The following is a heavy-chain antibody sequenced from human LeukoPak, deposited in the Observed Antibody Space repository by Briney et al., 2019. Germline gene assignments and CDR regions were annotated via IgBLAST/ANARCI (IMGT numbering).Heavy chain of an antibody. J-gene: IGHJ4*02. CDR3: ARLKLTGPGGFDY. CDR2: IYYSGST. CDR1: GFTFSSYA. D-gene: IGHD7-27*01. V-gene: IGHV4-39*01. Sequence: PGGSLRLSCAASGFTFSSYAMSWVRQAPGKGLEGIGSIYYSGSTYYNPSLKSRVTISVDTSKNQFSLKLSSVTAADTAVYYCARLKLTGPGGFDYWGQGTLVTVSS.